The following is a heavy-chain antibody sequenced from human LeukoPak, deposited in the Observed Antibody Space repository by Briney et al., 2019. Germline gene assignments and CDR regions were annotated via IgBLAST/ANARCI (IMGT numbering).Heavy chain of an antibody. D-gene: IGHD6-19*01. CDR1: GGSMSSGSYY. CDR3: ASRKPSSGWFDY. V-gene: IGHV4-61*02. CDR2: FYSGST. J-gene: IGHJ4*01. Sequence: SQTLSLTCTVSGGSMSSGSYYWSWIRQPAGKELEWIGRFYSGSTNYNPSLRSRVTISVDTSKNQFSLKLSSVTAADTAVYYCASRKPSSGWFDYWGQEPWSPSPQ.